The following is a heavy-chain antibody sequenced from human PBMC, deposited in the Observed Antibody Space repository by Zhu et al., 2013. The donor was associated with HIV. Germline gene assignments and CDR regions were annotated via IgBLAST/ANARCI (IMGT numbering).Heavy chain of an antibody. Sequence: QVQLQESGPGLVKPSETLSLTCAVSGVSISSSHWWSWVLQPPGKGLQWIGEIYHSGTTNYNPSLESRVTISMDKSKNHLSLILTSVTAADTAVYYCARHMGVPGTRGFXYWGQGTLVTVSS. J-gene: IGHJ4*02. CDR2: IYHSGTT. CDR3: ARHMGVPGTRGFXY. D-gene: IGHD1-1*01. CDR1: GVSISSSHW. V-gene: IGHV4-4*02.